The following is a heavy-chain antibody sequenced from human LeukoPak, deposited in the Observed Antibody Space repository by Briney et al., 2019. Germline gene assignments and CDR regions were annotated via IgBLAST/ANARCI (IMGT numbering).Heavy chain of an antibody. CDR2: IYYSGST. CDR3: ARFVSYWFFDL. CDR1: GGSISSGGYY. Sequence: TPSQTLSLTCTVSGGSISSGGYYWSWIRQHPGKGLEWIGYIYYSGSTYYNPSLKSRVTISVDTSKNQFSLKLSSVTAADTAVYFCARFVSYWFFDLWGRGTLVTVSS. J-gene: IGHJ2*01. D-gene: IGHD2/OR15-2a*01. V-gene: IGHV4-31*03.